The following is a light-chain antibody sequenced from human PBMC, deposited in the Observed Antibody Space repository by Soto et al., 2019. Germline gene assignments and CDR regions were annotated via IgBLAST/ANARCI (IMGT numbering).Light chain of an antibody. CDR1: QSIGLA. CDR2: DAS. CDR3: QQRTDRPPWT. J-gene: IGKJ1*01. V-gene: IGKV3-11*01. Sequence: EIVLSQSTATLSLSPGERATLSCRASQSIGLAIAWYQHKPGQAPRLLIFDASQRATGIPARFRGSGSGTDFTLSISSLEPEDFAVYYCQQRTDRPPWTFGQGTKVDIK.